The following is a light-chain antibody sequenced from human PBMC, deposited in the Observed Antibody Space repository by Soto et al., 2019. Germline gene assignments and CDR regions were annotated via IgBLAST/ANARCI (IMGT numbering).Light chain of an antibody. Sequence: QSALTQPASVSGSPGHSITISCTGTSSDVGGYNYVSWYQQHPGKAPKLMIYDVSNRPSGVSNRFSGSKSGNTASLTISGLQAEDEADYYCSSYTSGSTLVVFGGGTKVTVL. V-gene: IGLV2-14*01. CDR2: DVS. CDR1: SSDVGGYNY. J-gene: IGLJ2*01. CDR3: SSYTSGSTLVV.